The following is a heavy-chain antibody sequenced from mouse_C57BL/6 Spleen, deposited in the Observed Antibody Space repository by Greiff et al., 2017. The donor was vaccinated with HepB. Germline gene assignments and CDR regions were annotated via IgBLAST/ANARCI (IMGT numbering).Heavy chain of an antibody. CDR3: ARGGSNYYYGMDY. D-gene: IGHD2-5*01. Sequence: EVHLVESGPGMVKPSQSLSLTCTVTGYSITSGYDWHWIRHFPGNKLEWMGYISYSGSTNYNPSLKSRISITHDTSKNHFFLKLNSVTTEDTATYYCARGGSNYYYGMDYWGQGTSVTVSS. CDR2: ISYSGST. CDR1: GYSITSGYD. V-gene: IGHV3-1*01. J-gene: IGHJ4*01.